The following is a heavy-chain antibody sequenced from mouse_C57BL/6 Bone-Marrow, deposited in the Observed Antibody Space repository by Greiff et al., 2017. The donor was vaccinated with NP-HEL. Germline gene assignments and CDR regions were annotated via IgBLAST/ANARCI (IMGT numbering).Heavy chain of an antibody. Sequence: VQLQQPGAELVKPGASVKLSCKASGYTFTSYWMQWVNQRPGQGLEWIGEIDPSDSYTNYNQKFKGKATLTVDTSSSTAYMQLSSLTSEDSAVYYCSYYDYDGGYYYAMYYWGQGTSVTVSS. D-gene: IGHD2-4*01. CDR3: SYYDYDGGYYYAMYY. CDR2: IDPSDSYT. V-gene: IGHV1-50*01. CDR1: GYTFTSYW. J-gene: IGHJ4*01.